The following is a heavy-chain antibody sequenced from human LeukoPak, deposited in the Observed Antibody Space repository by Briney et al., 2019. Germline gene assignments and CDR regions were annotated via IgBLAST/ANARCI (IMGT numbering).Heavy chain of an antibody. Sequence: GGSLRLSCAASGFAFSSYGMHWVRQAPGKGLEWVAVIWNDGSNKYYADSVKGRFTISRDNSKNTLYLQMNSLRAEDTAVYYCARIHSLYYYDSSGYGAFDIWGQGTMVTVSS. CDR2: IWNDGSNK. J-gene: IGHJ3*02. V-gene: IGHV3-33*01. D-gene: IGHD3-22*01. CDR1: GFAFSSYG. CDR3: ARIHSLYYYDSSGYGAFDI.